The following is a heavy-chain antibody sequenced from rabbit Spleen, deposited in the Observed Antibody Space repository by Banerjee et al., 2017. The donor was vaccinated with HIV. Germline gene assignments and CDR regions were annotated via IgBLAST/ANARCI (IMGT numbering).Heavy chain of an antibody. J-gene: IGHJ4*01. V-gene: IGHV1S40*01. CDR3: ARDSGSGHYIDVLFNL. Sequence: QSLEESGGDLVKPGASLTLTCTASGVSFSSSSYMCWVRQAPGKGLEWIACIDTGSSGFTYFATWAKGRFTCSKTSSTTVTLQMTSLTAADTATYFCARDSGSGHYIDVLFNLWGPGTLVTVS. CDR1: GVSFSSSSY. D-gene: IGHD1-1*01. CDR2: IDTGSSGFT.